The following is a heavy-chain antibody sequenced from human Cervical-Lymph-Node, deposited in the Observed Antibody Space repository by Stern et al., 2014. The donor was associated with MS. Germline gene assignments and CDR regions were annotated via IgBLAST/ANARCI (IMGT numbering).Heavy chain of an antibody. D-gene: IGHD6-13*01. V-gene: IGHV1-2*02. CDR1: GYTFTASY. J-gene: IGHJ4*02. CDR2: ISPNSGGT. Sequence: VHLVESGAEVKKPGASVQVSCEASGYTFTASYIHWVRQAPGQGLEWMGWISPNSGGTHYAQKFQGRVTMTSDTSFSTAYMELSSLTSDDTAVYYCARDGHYSSTWYIDYWGQGTLVTVSS. CDR3: ARDGHYSSTWYIDY.